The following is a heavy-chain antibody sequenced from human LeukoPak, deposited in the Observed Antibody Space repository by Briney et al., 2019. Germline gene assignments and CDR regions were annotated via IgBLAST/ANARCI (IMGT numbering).Heavy chain of an antibody. Sequence: SQTLSLTCTVSGGSISSGDYYWSWIRQPPGKGLEWIGDIYYSGSTYYNPSLKSRVTISVDTSKNQFSLRLSSVTAADTAVYYRATDLEWEQRGGFDYSGQGTLVTVSS. V-gene: IGHV4-30-4*08. CDR3: ATDLEWEQRGGFDY. CDR2: IYYSGST. D-gene: IGHD3-3*01. J-gene: IGHJ4*02. CDR1: GGSISSGDYY.